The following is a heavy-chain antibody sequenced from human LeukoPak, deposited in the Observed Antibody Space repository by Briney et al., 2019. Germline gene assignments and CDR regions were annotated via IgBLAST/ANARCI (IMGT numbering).Heavy chain of an antibody. CDR3: AREGWSSSWYDYYGMDV. Sequence: SETLSLTCAVYGGSFSGYYWSWIRQPPGKGLEWIGEINHSGSTNYNPSLKSRVTISVDTSKNQFSLKLSSVTAADTAVYYCAREGWSSSWYDYYGMDVWGQGTTVTVSS. V-gene: IGHV4-34*01. J-gene: IGHJ6*02. CDR1: GGSFSGYY. CDR2: INHSGST. D-gene: IGHD6-13*01.